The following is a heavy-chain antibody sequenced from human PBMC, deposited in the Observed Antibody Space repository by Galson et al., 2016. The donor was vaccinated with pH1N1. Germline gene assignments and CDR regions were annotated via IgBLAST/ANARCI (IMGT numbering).Heavy chain of an antibody. Sequence: SVKVSCKASGGTFGSYGINWVRQAPGQGLEWMGGIIPIFNTVKYAQNFQGRVTITAGESTTTAYMELSSLRSEDTAMYYCAREDYYDTDLSDWYFDLWGRGTLLTVSS. CDR3: AREDYYDTDLSDWYFDL. J-gene: IGHJ2*01. D-gene: IGHD3-22*01. V-gene: IGHV1-69*13. CDR1: GGTFGSYG. CDR2: IIPIFNTV.